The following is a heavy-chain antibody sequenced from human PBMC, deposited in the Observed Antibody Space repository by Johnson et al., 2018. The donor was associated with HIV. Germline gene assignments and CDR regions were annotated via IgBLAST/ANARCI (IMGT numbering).Heavy chain of an antibody. Sequence: QVQLVESGGGLVQPGRSLRLSCAASGFTFSSYAMHWVRQAPGKGLELVAVIPYDGSDKDYVDSVKGRFTISRDNAKNSLYLQMTSLRAEDTAVYYCARENGVEMATLNDAFDIWGQGTMVTVSS. CDR2: IPYDGSDK. J-gene: IGHJ3*02. CDR3: ARENGVEMATLNDAFDI. D-gene: IGHD5-24*01. V-gene: IGHV3-30*04. CDR1: GFTFSSYA.